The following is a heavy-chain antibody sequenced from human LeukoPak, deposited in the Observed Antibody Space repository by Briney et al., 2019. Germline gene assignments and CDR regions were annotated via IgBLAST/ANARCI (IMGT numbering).Heavy chain of an antibody. CDR1: GFTFSNYA. CDR3: AKDHLDRSGYPYFDS. J-gene: IGHJ4*02. V-gene: IGHV3-23*01. Sequence: SGGSLRLSCAASGFTFSNYAMSWVRQAPGKGLEWVSGIFGSRSGNTYYADSVKGRFTISRDDSRSTLYLQMNSLGAGDTAAYYCAKDHLDRSGYPYFDSWGQGVLVTVSS. D-gene: IGHD3-22*01. CDR2: IFGSRSGNT.